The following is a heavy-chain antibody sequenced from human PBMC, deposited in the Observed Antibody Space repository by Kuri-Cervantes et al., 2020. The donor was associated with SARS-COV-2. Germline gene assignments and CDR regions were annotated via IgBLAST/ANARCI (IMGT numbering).Heavy chain of an antibody. D-gene: IGHD5-18*01. CDR1: GFTFGDYA. Sequence: GGCLRPSCTTSGFTFGDYAAHWVRQAPGKGMEWVGFIRGAAFGGTTEYAASVKGRFAISRHDSRSTAYLQMSSLRTEDTATYYCTRDVEFRGSGYTYGSFYSYYYIDVWGKGTTVTVSS. V-gene: IGHV3-49*04. J-gene: IGHJ6*03. CDR2: IRGAAFGGTT. CDR3: TRDVEFRGSGYTYGSFYSYYYIDV.